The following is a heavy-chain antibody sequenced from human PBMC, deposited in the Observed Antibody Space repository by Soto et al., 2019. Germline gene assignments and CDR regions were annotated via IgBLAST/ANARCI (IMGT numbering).Heavy chain of an antibody. V-gene: IGHV3-15*01. Sequence: GGSLRLSCAASGFTFSNAWMSWVRQAPGKGLEWVGRIRSKTDGGTTDYAAPVKGRFTISRDDSKDTRYLQMNSLKTEDTAVYYCKWDLEASDPWGQGTLVTVSS. J-gene: IGHJ5*02. D-gene: IGHD1-26*01. CDR3: KWDLEASDP. CDR2: IRSKTDGGTT. CDR1: GFTFSNAW.